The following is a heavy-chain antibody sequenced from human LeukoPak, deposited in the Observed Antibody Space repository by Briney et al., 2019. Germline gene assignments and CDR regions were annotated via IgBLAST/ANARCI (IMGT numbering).Heavy chain of an antibody. CDR2: IIPIFGTA. CDR3: AMSYYDILTGF. D-gene: IGHD3-9*01. J-gene: IGHJ4*02. Sequence: PXQXLXWMGGIIPIFGTANYAQKFQGRVTITADESTSTAYMELSSLRSEDTAVYYCAMSYYDILTGFWGQGTLVTVSS. V-gene: IGHV1-69*01.